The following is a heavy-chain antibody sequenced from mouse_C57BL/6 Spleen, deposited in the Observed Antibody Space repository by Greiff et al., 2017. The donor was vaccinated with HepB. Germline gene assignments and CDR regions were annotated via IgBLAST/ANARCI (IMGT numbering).Heavy chain of an antibody. Sequence: VQLQQSGAELVMPGASVKLSCKASGYTFTSYWMHWVKQRPGQGLEWIGEIDPSDSYTNYNQKFKGKSTLTVDKSSSTAYMQLSSLTSEDSAVYYCARKGYDYDVGFAYWGQGTLVTVSA. V-gene: IGHV1-69*01. J-gene: IGHJ3*01. CDR3: ARKGYDYDVGFAY. D-gene: IGHD2-4*01. CDR1: GYTFTSYW. CDR2: IDPSDSYT.